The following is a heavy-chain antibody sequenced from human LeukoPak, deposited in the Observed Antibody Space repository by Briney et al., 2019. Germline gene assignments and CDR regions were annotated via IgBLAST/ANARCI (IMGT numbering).Heavy chain of an antibody. J-gene: IGHJ4*02. CDR1: GYTFTSYY. Sequence: GASVKVSCKASGYTFTSYYMHWVRQAPGQGLEWMGLINPSGGSTSYAQKFQGRVTMTRDTSTSTVYMELSSLRSEDTAVYYCARVIGLWFGEDGLGYFDYWGQGTLVTVSS. CDR3: ARVIGLWFGEDGLGYFDY. V-gene: IGHV1-46*01. CDR2: INPSGGST. D-gene: IGHD3-10*01.